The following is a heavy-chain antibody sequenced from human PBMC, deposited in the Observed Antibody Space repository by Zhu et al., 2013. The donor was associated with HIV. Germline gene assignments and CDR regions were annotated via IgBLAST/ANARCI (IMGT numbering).Heavy chain of an antibody. CDR3: AVVVPAAMEWGTYYGMDV. CDR2: ISAYNGNT. Sequence: QVQLVQSGAEVKKPGASVKVSCKASGYTFTSYGISWVRQAPGQGLEWMGWISAYNGNTNYAQKLQGRVTMTTDTSTSTAYMELRSLRSDDTAVYYCAVVVPAAMEWGTYYGMDVWGRRDRRSPSP. V-gene: IGHV1-18*04. D-gene: IGHD2-2*01. CDR1: GYTFTSYG. J-gene: IGHJ6*02.